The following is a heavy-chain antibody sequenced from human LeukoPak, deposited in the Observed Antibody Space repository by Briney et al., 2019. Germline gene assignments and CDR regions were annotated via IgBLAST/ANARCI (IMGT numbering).Heavy chain of an antibody. D-gene: IGHD3-9*01. CDR1: GFTFSSYN. V-gene: IGHV3-21*01. Sequence: GGSLRLSCAASGFTFSSYNMNWVRQAPGKGLEWVSSISSSSSYIYYADSVKGRFTISRDNAKNSLYLQMNSLRAEDTAVYYCARDHCDWYYMDVWGKGTTVTVSS. CDR2: ISSSSSYI. J-gene: IGHJ6*03. CDR3: ARDHCDWYYMDV.